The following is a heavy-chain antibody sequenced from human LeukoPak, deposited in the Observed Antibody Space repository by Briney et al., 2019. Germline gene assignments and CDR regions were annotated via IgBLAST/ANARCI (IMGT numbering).Heavy chain of an antibody. J-gene: IGHJ4*02. Sequence: GGSLRLSCAASEFTFSSYSMSWVRQAPGKGLEWVSYISSSGNTIYYADSVKGRFTISRDNSKNTLYLQMNSLRAEDTAVYYCAKLAPGIQLWFFDYWGQGTLVTVSS. CDR3: AKLAPGIQLWFFDY. CDR2: ISSSGNTI. D-gene: IGHD5-18*01. V-gene: IGHV3-48*01. CDR1: EFTFSSYS.